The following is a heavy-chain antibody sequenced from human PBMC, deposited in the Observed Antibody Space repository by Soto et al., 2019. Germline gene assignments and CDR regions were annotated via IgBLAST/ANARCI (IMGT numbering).Heavy chain of an antibody. CDR3: ARDLDGYNPDY. J-gene: IGHJ4*02. D-gene: IGHD5-12*01. CDR1: GFTFSSHG. Sequence: PGGSLRLSCAASGFTFSSHGMHWVRQAPGKGLEWVAVIWYDGSDKYYADSVKGRFTISRDNSENTLYLQMNSLRAEDTAVYYCARDLDGYNPDYWGQGTLVTVSS. CDR2: IWYDGSDK. V-gene: IGHV3-33*01.